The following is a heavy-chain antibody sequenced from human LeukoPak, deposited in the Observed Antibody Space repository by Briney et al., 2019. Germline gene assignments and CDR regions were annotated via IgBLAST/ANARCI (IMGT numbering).Heavy chain of an antibody. J-gene: IGHJ4*02. CDR3: ARDEGSGSSYYFDY. D-gene: IGHD3-10*01. CDR1: GFTFSSYS. Sequence: GGSLRLSCAASGFTFSSYSMNWVRQAPGKGLEWVSYISSSSTIYYADSVKGRFTISRDNAKNSLYLQMNSLRAEDTAVYYCARDEGSGSSYYFDYWGQGTLVTVSS. V-gene: IGHV3-48*01. CDR2: ISSSSTI.